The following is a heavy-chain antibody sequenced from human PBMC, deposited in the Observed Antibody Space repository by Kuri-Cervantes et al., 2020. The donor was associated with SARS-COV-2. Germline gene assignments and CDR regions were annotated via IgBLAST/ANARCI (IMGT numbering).Heavy chain of an antibody. CDR3: ARDSLGVQWFGEVSNYYMDV. V-gene: IGHV3-74*01. CDR2: INSDGSST. CDR1: GFTFSSYW. Sequence: ETLSLTCAASGFTFSSYWMHWVRQAPGKGLVWVSRINSDGSSTSYADSVKGRFTISRDNAKNTLYLQMNSLKAEDTAVYYCARDSLGVQWFGEVSNYYMDVWGKGTTVTVSS. J-gene: IGHJ6*03. D-gene: IGHD3-10*01.